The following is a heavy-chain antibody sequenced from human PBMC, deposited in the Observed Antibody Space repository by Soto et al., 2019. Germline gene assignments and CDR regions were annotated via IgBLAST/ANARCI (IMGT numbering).Heavy chain of an antibody. CDR1: GYILRSYD. Sequence: QEQLVHSGAEVKKPGASVKVSCKASGYILRSYDIYWVRQAPGQGLEWVGSLTPDTGDPVYAQKFQGRMIVTRNTSICIAYRELNNLKPEDTAVYYCGRGLAAGDYSYGMDVWGQGTTVTVSS. CDR3: GRGLAAGDYSYGMDV. D-gene: IGHD6-25*01. CDR2: LTPDTGDP. J-gene: IGHJ6*02. V-gene: IGHV1-8*01.